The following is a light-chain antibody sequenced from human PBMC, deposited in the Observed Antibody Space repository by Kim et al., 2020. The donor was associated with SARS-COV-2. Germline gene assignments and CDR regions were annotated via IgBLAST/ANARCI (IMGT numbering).Light chain of an antibody. V-gene: IGKV1-5*03. J-gene: IGKJ4*01. CDR1: QSISNN. CDR2: KAS. Sequence: DIQMTQFPSTLSASVGTRVTITCRASQSISNNLAWYQQKPGKAPKVLIYKASSLESGVPSRFSGSGSGTEFTLTISSLQPDDFATYYCQHYNGYPLTFGGGTKVDIK. CDR3: QHYNGYPLT.